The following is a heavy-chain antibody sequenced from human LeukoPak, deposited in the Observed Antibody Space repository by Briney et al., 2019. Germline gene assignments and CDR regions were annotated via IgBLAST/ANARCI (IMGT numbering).Heavy chain of an antibody. CDR1: GFTFSSYG. CDR3: AKDLLHDKSDSDDY. V-gene: IGHV3-30*02. Sequence: LPGGSLRLSCAASGFTFSSYGMHWVRQAPGKGLEWVAFIRYDGSNKYYADSVKGRFTISRDNSKNTLYLQMNSLRAEDTAVYYCAKDLLHDKSDSDDYCGQGSLVTVSS. D-gene: IGHD2-21*02. J-gene: IGHJ4*02. CDR2: IRYDGSNK.